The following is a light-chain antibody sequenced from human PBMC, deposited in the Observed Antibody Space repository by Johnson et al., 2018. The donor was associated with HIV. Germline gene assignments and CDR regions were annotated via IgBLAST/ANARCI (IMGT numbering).Light chain of an antibody. J-gene: IGLJ1*01. V-gene: IGLV1-51*01. CDR2: DND. CDR1: SSNIGNNY. CDR3: GTWDNSLSGGDG. Sequence: SVLTQPPSVSAAPGQKVTISCSGSSSNIGNNYVSWYQQLPGTAPKLLIYDNDKRPSGIPDRFSGSKSGTSATLGITGLPTGDEADYYCGTWDNSLSGGDGFGTGTKVNVL.